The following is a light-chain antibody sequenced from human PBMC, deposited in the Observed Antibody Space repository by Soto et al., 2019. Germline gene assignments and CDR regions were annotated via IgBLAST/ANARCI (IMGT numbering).Light chain of an antibody. J-gene: IGKJ2*01. CDR2: DAS. CDR1: QNISNY. Sequence: ENVLTQSPATLSLSAGERATLSCRAGQNISNYLAWYQQKPGRAPRLLIYDASNRATGIPARFSGSGSGTDFTLTISSLEPEDFAVDYCQQRSKYTFGQGTKLEIK. CDR3: QQRSKYT. V-gene: IGKV3-11*01.